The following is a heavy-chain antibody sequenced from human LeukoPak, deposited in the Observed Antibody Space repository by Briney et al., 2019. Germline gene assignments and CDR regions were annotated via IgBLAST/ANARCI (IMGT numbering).Heavy chain of an antibody. D-gene: IGHD6-19*01. V-gene: IGHV3-30*18. Sequence: GGSLRLSCAASGFTFSSYGMHWVRQAPGKGLEWVAVISYGGSNKYYADSVKGRFTISRDNSKNTLYLQMNSLRAEDTAVYYCAKVLAVAGTEAFDIWGQGTMVTVSS. CDR2: ISYGGSNK. CDR1: GFTFSSYG. J-gene: IGHJ3*02. CDR3: AKVLAVAGTEAFDI.